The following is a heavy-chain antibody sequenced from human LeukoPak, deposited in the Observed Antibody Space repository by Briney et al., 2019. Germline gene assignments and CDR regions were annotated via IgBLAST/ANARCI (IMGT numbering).Heavy chain of an antibody. CDR1: GFTFSSYA. J-gene: IGHJ4*02. CDR3: ARGDARYSSSLGY. V-gene: IGHV3-23*01. D-gene: IGHD6-6*01. CDR2: ISGSGGST. Sequence: GGSLRLSCAASGFTFSSYAMSWVRQAPGKGLEWVSAISGSGGSTYYADSVKGRFTISRDNAKNSLYLQMNSLRAEDTAVYYCARGDARYSSSLGYWGQGTLVTVSS.